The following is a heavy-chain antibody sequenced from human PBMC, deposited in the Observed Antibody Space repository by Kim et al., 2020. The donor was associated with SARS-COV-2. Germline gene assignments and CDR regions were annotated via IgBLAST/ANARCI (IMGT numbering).Heavy chain of an antibody. D-gene: IGHD1-26*01. CDR2: INLNSGAT. J-gene: IGHJ4*02. CDR1: GYPFTDYS. V-gene: IGHV1-2*04. Sequence: ASVKVSCKSSGYPFTDYSMQWVRQAPGQGLQWMGWINLNSGATNYAQKFQGWVTMTRDTSITTSYLELSRLTPEDTAVYYCARGRGPRGWDVADNRCQGT. CDR3: ARGRGPRGWDVADN.